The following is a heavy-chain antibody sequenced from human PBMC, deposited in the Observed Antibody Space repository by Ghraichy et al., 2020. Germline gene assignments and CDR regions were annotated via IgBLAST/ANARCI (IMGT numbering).Heavy chain of an antibody. CDR3: VRDRGATIFGVVTYPTDFDY. D-gene: IGHD3-3*01. J-gene: IGHJ4*02. CDR1: GFTFSSYS. V-gene: IGHV3-21*01. CDR2: ISSSSSYI. Sequence: GGSLRLSCAASGFTFSSYSMNWVRQAPGKGLEWVSSISSSSSYIYYADSVKGRFTISRDNAKNSLYLQMNSLRAEDTAVYYCVRDRGATIFGVVTYPTDFDYWGQGTLVTVSS.